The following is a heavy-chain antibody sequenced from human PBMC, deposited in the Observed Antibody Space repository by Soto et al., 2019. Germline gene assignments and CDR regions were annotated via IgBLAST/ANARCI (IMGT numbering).Heavy chain of an antibody. CDR2: INHSGST. CDR3: ARDKITGPFDY. V-gene: IGHV4-34*01. Sequence: SETLSLTCAVYGGSFSGYYWAWIRQPPGTGLEWIGEINHSGSTNYNPSLKSRVTISVDTSKNQFSLKLTSVTAADTAVYYCARDKITGPFDYWGQGLLVTVSS. D-gene: IGHD2-8*02. CDR1: GGSFSGYY. J-gene: IGHJ4*02.